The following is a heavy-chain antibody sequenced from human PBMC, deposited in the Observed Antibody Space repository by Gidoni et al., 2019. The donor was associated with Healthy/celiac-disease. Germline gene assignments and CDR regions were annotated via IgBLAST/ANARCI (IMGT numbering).Heavy chain of an antibody. Sequence: QVQLQQSGPGLVKPSQTLSLTCAISGDSVSSNSSAWNWIRQSPSRGLEWLGRTYYRSKWYNDYAVAVKSRITINPDTSKNQFSLQLNSVTPEDTAVYYCARDPYCSGGSCYPGFDYWGQGTLVTVSS. CDR3: ARDPYCSGGSCYPGFDY. J-gene: IGHJ4*02. D-gene: IGHD2-15*01. V-gene: IGHV6-1*01. CDR2: TYYRSKWYN. CDR1: GDSVSSNSSA.